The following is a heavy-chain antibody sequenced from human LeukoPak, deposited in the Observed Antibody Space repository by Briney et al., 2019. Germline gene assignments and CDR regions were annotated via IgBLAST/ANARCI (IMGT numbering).Heavy chain of an antibody. D-gene: IGHD1-26*01. J-gene: IGHJ4*02. V-gene: IGHV3-11*01. CDR2: ISSSGTTI. CDR1: GFIFSDYY. CDR3: AGGGRGYSGSYFSTY. Sequence: GGSLRLACAASGFIFSDYYMSWIRQAPGKGLEWVSYISSSGTTIHYADSVKGRFTISRDNAKNSLFLQMNSLRVEDTAVYYCAGGGRGYSGSYFSTYWGQGTLVTVSS.